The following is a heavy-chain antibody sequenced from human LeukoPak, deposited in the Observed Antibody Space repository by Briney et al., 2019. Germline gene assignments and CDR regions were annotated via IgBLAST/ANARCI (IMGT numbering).Heavy chain of an antibody. J-gene: IGHJ4*02. Sequence: WASVKVSCEASGGTFSSYAISWVRQAPGQGLEWMGGIIPIFGTANYAQKFQGRVTITADESTSTAYMELSSLRSEDTAVYYCARSNSDYCSGGSCYQLAYYFDYWGQGTLVTVSS. D-gene: IGHD2-15*01. CDR3: ARSNSDYCSGGSCYQLAYYFDY. V-gene: IGHV1-69*13. CDR1: GGTFSSYA. CDR2: IIPIFGTA.